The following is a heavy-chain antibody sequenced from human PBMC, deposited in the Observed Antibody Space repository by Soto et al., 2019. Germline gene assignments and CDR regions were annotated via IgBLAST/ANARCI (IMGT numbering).Heavy chain of an antibody. J-gene: IGHJ4*02. CDR3: ARTYYDFWSGSSRSHYYFDY. CDR1: GFSLSTSGMC. V-gene: IGHV2-70*01. D-gene: IGHD3-3*01. CDR2: IDWDDDK. Sequence: GSGPTLVNPTQTLTLTCTFSGFSLSTSGMCVSWISQPPGKALEWLALIDWDDDKYYSTSLKTRLTISKDTSKNQVVLTMTNMDPVDTATYYCARTYYDFWSGSSRSHYYFDYWGQGTLVTVSS.